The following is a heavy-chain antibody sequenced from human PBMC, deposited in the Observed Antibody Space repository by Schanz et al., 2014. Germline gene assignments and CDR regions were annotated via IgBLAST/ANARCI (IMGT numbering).Heavy chain of an antibody. Sequence: VQLLESGGGLVQPGGSLRLSCAASGFTLSSYAMHWVRQPPGKGLEWIGEIYHSGNTNYNASLKSRVTISVDRSKNQFSLRLDSVTAADTAVYYCALREKPYGPFASWGQGALVTVSS. V-gene: IGHV4-4*02. J-gene: IGHJ4*02. CDR3: ALREKPYGPFAS. D-gene: IGHD3-10*01. CDR1: GFTLSSYA. CDR2: IYHSGNT.